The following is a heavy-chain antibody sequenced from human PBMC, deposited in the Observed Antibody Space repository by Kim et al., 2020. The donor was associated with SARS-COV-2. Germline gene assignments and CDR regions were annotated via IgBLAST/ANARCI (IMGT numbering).Heavy chain of an antibody. CDR1: GESFSGYY. V-gene: IGHV4-34*01. Sequence: SETLSLTCAVYGESFSGYYWTWIRQPPRRRLEWIADINAGGDTDYNPSLRGRVTISVDSSKSQFSLKLISLTAADTAVYYCARVAFSQGRRGEFDCWGQG. CDR2: INAGGDT. CDR3: ARVAFSQGRRGEFDC. J-gene: IGHJ4*02. D-gene: IGHD3-10*01.